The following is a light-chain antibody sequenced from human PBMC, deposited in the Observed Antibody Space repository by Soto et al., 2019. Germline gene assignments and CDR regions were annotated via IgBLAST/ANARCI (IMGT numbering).Light chain of an antibody. V-gene: IGKV1-39*01. CDR3: QHSYANRLT. CDR1: HNINNY. CDR2: DAS. J-gene: IGKJ4*02. Sequence: DIQMTQSPSSLSASVGDRVTITCRASHNINNYLNWYQQKPGKAPKLLIYDASSLQSGVPSRFSGGGYGTDFTLAISSLQPEDSATYDCQHSYANRLTFGGGTKMEI.